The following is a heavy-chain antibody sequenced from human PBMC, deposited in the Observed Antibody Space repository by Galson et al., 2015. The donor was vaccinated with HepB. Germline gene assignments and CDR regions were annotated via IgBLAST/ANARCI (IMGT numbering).Heavy chain of an antibody. CDR3: ARRRPATMIRGDDVFDI. CDR1: GYSFTSYW. CDR2: IYPGDSDT. D-gene: IGHD3-10*01. Sequence: SGAEVKKPGESLKISCKGSGYSFTSYWIGWVRQMPGKGLEWMGIIYPGDSDTRYSPSFQGQVTISADRSISTAYLQWSSLQASDTAMYYCARRRPATMIRGDDVFDIWGQGTMVTVSS. J-gene: IGHJ3*02. V-gene: IGHV5-51*01.